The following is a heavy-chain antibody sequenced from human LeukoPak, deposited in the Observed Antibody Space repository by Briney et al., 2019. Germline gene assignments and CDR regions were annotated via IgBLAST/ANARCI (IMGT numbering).Heavy chain of an antibody. V-gene: IGHV3-30*18. J-gene: IGHJ4*02. CDR2: ISYDGSNK. D-gene: IGHD4-17*01. CDR3: AKDVGDSGDY. Sequence: PGGSPRLSCAASGFTFSSYGMHWVRQAPGKGLEWVAVISYDGSNKYYADSVKGRFTISRDNSKNTLYLQMNSLRAEDTAVYYCAKDVGDSGDYWGQGTLVTVSS. CDR1: GFTFSSYG.